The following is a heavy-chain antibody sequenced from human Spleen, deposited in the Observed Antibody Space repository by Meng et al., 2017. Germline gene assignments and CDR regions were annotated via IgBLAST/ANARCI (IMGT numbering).Heavy chain of an antibody. CDR3: ARDVVVDATFLRYDAFDI. CDR2: INHRGRT. Sequence: QVQIQHWGAVLLKPSETLSLTYAVYGGSFSRYYWSWIRQPPGKGLEWIGEINHRGRTNYNPSLKSRVTISVDTSKNQFSLKLSSVTAADTAEYYCARDVVVDATFLRYDAFDIWGQGTMVTVSS. D-gene: IGHD2-15*01. J-gene: IGHJ3*02. V-gene: IGHV4-34*02. CDR1: GGSFSRYY.